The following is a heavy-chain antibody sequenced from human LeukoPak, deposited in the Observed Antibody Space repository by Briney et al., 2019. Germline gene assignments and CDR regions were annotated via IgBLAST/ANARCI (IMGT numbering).Heavy chain of an antibody. CDR3: ARTIVVVPAAMRPHAFDI. J-gene: IGHJ3*02. CDR2: INWNGGST. V-gene: IGHV3-20*04. D-gene: IGHD2-2*01. Sequence: GGSLRLSCAASGFTFSSYWMSWVRQAPGKGLEWVSGINWNGGSTGYADSVKGRFTISRDNAKNSLYLQMNSLRAEDTASYYCARTIVVVPAAMRPHAFDIWGQGTMVTVSS. CDR1: GFTFSSYW.